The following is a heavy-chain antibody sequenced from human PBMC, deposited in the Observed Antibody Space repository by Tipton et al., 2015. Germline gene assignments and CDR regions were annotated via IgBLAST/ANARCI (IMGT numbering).Heavy chain of an antibody. CDR3: ASLLLYGDYVHGLGY. V-gene: IGHV4-59*12. CDR2: ISDSGTT. Sequence: TLSLTCTVAGGSMSSYSWSWIRQSPGKGLEWIGYISDSGTTNYNPSLKSRVTISVDSSTNQFFLILSSVTAADTAVYYCASLLLYGDYVHGLGYWGRGTLVTVYS. J-gene: IGHJ4*02. D-gene: IGHD4-17*01. CDR1: GGSMSSYS.